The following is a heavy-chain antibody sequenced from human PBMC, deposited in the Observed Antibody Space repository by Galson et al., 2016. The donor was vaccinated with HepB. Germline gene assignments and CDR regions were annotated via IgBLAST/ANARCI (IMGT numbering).Heavy chain of an antibody. V-gene: IGHV3-23*01. Sequence: SLRLSCAASRFSLSSYAMSWVRQAPGKGLEWVSTISGNGVGTYYADSVKGRFTISRDNSRNTLYVQMNSLRAEDTAVYYCARSVGRGPAAHFDFWGQGTLVTVSS. J-gene: IGHJ4*02. CDR2: ISGNGVGT. D-gene: IGHD2-2*01. CDR1: RFSLSSYA. CDR3: ARSVGRGPAAHFDF.